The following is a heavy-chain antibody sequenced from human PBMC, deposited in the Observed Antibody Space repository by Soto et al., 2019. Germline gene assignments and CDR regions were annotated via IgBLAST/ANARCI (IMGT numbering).Heavy chain of an antibody. CDR3: AKEHEWFGDTYYYYGMDV. J-gene: IGHJ6*02. CDR2: ISYDGSNK. Sequence: LRLSCAASGFTFSSYGMHWVRQAPGKGLEWVAVISYDGSNKYYADSVKGRFTISRDNSKNTLYLQMNSLRAEDTAVYYCAKEHEWFGDTYYYYGMDVWGQGTTVTAP. V-gene: IGHV3-30*18. CDR1: GFTFSSYG. D-gene: IGHD3-10*01.